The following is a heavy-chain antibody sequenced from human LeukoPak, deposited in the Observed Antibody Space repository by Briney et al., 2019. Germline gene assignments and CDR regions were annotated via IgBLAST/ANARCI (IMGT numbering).Heavy chain of an antibody. D-gene: IGHD3-22*01. J-gene: IGHJ4*02. V-gene: IGHV3-73*01. Sequence: GGSLRLSCAASGFTFSGSAMHWVRQASGKGLEWVGRIRSKASSYATAYAASVKGRFTISRDDSKNTAYLQMNSLKTEDTAVYYCTRQGVYYDSSGYYYPFDYWGQGTLVTVSS. CDR1: GFTFSGSA. CDR3: TRQGVYYDSSGYYYPFDY. CDR2: IRSKASSYAT.